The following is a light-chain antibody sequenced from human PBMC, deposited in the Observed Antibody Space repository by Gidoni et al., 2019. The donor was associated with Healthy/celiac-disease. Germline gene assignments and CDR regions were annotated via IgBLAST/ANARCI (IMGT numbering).Light chain of an antibody. CDR2: AAS. J-gene: IGKJ1*01. V-gene: IGKV1-39*01. CDR3: QQSYSTPLVT. CDR1: QSISSY. Sequence: DIQMTQSPSSLSASVGDRVTLTCRASQSISSYLHWYQQKPGKAPKLLIYAASSLQSGVPSMFSGSGSGTDFTLTISSLQPEDFATYYCQQSYSTPLVTFGQGTKVEIK.